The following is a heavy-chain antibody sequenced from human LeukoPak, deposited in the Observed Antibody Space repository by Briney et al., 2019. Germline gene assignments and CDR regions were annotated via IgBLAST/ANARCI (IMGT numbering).Heavy chain of an antibody. V-gene: IGHV3-23*01. CDR2: ISVSDGGT. CDR1: GFTFCSYA. D-gene: IGHD2-2*01. Sequence: LRPSCAASGFTFCSYAMTWVPQAPDKGLGWVSGISVSDGGTYSAEPVKGRFTISRDDSQNTRYLQMNSLSAEDTAVYYCAKVETSGGANCYAIDYWGQGTLVTVSS. CDR3: AKVETSGGANCYAIDY. J-gene: IGHJ4*02.